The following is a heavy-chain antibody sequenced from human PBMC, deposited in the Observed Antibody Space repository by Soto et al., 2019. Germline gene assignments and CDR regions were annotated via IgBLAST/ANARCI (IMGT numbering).Heavy chain of an antibody. CDR2: ISWNSGSI. J-gene: IGHJ3*02. CDR1: GFTFDDYA. Sequence: GGSLRLSCAASGFTFDDYAMHWVRQAPGKGLEWVSGISWNSGSIGYADSVKGRFTISRDNAKNSLYLQMNSLRAEDTALYYCAKALVPAAIWGAFDIWGQGTMVTVSS. D-gene: IGHD2-2*01. CDR3: AKALVPAAIWGAFDI. V-gene: IGHV3-9*01.